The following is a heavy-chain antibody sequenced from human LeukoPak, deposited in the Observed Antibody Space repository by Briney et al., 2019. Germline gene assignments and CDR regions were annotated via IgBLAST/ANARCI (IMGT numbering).Heavy chain of an antibody. D-gene: IGHD4-11*01. CDR2: NWSDATEK. CDR1: GLTYSNYG. CDR3: AKDAQRGFDYSNSLEY. V-gene: IGHV3-33*06. J-gene: IGHJ4*02. Sequence: PGGSLSLSCAASGLTYSNYGMHWVRQAPAKGLEGGAVNWSDATEKYYGDAVKGRFTISRDNSRNTLYLQMNSLRVEDTAVYYCAKDAQRGFDYSNSLEYWGQGTLVTVSS.